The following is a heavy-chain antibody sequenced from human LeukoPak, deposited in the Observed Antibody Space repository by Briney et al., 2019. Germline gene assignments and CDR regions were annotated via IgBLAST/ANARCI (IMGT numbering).Heavy chain of an antibody. CDR1: GGSISSYY. D-gene: IGHD3/OR15-3a*01. CDR3: ARSHSVWTSFDY. J-gene: IGHJ4*02. V-gene: IGHV4-59*01. Sequence: SETLSLTCTVSGGSISSYYWSWIRHPPGKGLEWSGYTFFIGSTNYTPSLKSRVTISVDTSKNQFSLKLSSVTAADTAVYYCARSHSVWTSFDYWGQGTLVTVSS. CDR2: TFFIGST.